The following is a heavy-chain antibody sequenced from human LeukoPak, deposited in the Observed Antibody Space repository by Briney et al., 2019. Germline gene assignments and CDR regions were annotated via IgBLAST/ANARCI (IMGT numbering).Heavy chain of an antibody. Sequence: GGSLRLSCAASGFTFSSYSMNWVRQAXXXXLEWVSSISSSSYIYYADSVKGRFTISRDNAKNSLYLQMNSLRAEDTAVYYCARTSRNDAFDIWGQGTMVTVSS. V-gene: IGHV3-21*01. CDR2: ISSSSYI. CDR1: GFTFSSYS. J-gene: IGHJ3*02. CDR3: ARTSRNDAFDI.